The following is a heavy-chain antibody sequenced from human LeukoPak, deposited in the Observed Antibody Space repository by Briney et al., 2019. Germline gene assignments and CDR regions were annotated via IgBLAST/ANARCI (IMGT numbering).Heavy chain of an antibody. V-gene: IGHV1-69*04. CDR1: GGTFSSYA. J-gene: IGHJ5*02. CDR2: IIPIFGIA. D-gene: IGHD2-2*01. CDR3: ARDTRGTSSGWFDP. Sequence: GASVKDSCKASGGTFSSYAISWVRQAPGQGLEWMGRIIPIFGIANYAQKFQGRVTITADKSTSTAYMELSSLRSEDTAVYYCARDTRGTSSGWFDPWGQGTLVTVSS.